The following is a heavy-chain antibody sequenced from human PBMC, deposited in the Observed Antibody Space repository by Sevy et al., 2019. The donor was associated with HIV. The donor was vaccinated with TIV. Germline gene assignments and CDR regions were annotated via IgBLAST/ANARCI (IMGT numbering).Heavy chain of an antibody. D-gene: IGHD3-22*01. V-gene: IGHV1-69*13. J-gene: IGHJ3*02. CDR3: AREADYYDSSGYGNAFDI. CDR1: GGTFSSYA. CDR2: IIPIFGTA. Sequence: ASVTVSCKASGGTFSSYAISWVRQAPGQGLEWMGGIIPIFGTANYAQTFQGRVTITADESTSTAYMELSSLRSEDTAVYYCAREADYYDSSGYGNAFDIWGQGTMVTVSS.